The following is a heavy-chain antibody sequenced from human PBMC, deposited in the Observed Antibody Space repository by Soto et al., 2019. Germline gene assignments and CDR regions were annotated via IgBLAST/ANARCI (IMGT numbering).Heavy chain of an antibody. V-gene: IGHV3-74*01. CDR2: INSDGSST. CDR3: ARDIPPICSHYGAFSYSNGWDV. D-gene: IGHD3-10*01. J-gene: IGHJ6*01. Sequence: HPGGSLRISCAASGFTFSSYWMHWVRQAPGKGLVWVSRINSDGSSTSYADSVKGRFTISRDNAKNTLYLQMNSLRAEDTAVYYCARDIPPICSHYGAFSYSNGWDVSGQGTTVIV. CDR1: GFTFSSYW.